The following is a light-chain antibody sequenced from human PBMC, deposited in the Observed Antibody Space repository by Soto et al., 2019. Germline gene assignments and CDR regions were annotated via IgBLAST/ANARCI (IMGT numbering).Light chain of an antibody. Sequence: EIVLTQSPATLSLSPGERATLSCRASQSVSSYLAWYQQKPGRAPRLLIYDASNRATGIPARFSGSGSGTEFTLTISSLQSEDFAVYYCQQYGSSGTFGQGTKVDIK. J-gene: IGKJ1*01. CDR3: QQYGSSGT. V-gene: IGKV3-11*01. CDR1: QSVSSY. CDR2: DAS.